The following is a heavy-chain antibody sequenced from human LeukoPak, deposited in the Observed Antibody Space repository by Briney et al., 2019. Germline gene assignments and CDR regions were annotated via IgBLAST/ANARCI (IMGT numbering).Heavy chain of an antibody. CDR2: ISWNSGSI. J-gene: IGHJ5*02. D-gene: IGHD3-3*01. CDR1: GFTFDDYA. CDR3: AKGTGDFWSGPNWFDP. V-gene: IGHV3-9*01. Sequence: GRSLRLSCAASGFTFDDYAMHWVRHAPGKGLEWVSGISWNSGSIGYADSVKGRFTISRDNAKNSLYLQMNSLRAEDTALYYCAKGTGDFWSGPNWFDPWGQGTLVTVSS.